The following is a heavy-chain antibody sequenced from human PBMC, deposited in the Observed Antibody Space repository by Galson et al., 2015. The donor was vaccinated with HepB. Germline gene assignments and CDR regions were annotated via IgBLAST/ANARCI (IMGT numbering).Heavy chain of an antibody. CDR1: GFTLSDHD. CDR3: ARHRAPWRNGLDV. CDR2: SRDKGHSHTT. Sequence: SLRLSCAASGFTLSDHDVDWVRQAPGEGLEWVGRSRDKGHSHTTEYAASVKGRFTMSRDELKNSLHLQMNSLRTEDTALYFCARHRAPWRNGLDVWGQGTTVTVSS. J-gene: IGHJ6*02. D-gene: IGHD1-1*01. V-gene: IGHV3-72*01.